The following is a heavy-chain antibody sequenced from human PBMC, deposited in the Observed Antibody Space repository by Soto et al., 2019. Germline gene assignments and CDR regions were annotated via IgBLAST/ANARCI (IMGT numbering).Heavy chain of an antibody. V-gene: IGHV3-23*01. CDR3: AKVPLPLIVVVTAIHGWDYYFDY. J-gene: IGHJ4*02. CDR2: ISGSGGST. CDR1: GFTFSSYA. Sequence: GGSLRLSCAASGFTFSSYAMSWVRQAPGKGLEWVSAISGSGGSTYYADSVKGRFTISRDNSKNTLYLQMNSLRAEETAVYYFAKVPLPLIVVVTAIHGWDYYFDYWGQGTLVTVSS. D-gene: IGHD2-21*02.